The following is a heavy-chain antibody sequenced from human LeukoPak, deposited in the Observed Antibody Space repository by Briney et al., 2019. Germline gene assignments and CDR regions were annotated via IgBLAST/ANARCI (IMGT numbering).Heavy chain of an antibody. D-gene: IGHD3-10*01. CDR2: IYYSGST. CDR1: GGSISGSSYY. J-gene: IGHJ4*02. CDR3: ARGTKVATTMVDY. V-gene: IGHV4-39*02. Sequence: SETLSLTCTVSGGSISGSSYYWGWIRQPPGKGLEWIGSIYYSGSTYYNPSLKSRVTISVDTSKNQFSLKLNSVTATDTAVYYCARGTKVATTMVDYWGQGTLVTVSS.